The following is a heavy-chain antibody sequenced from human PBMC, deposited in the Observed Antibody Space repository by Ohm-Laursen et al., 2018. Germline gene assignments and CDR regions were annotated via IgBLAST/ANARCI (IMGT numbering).Heavy chain of an antibody. D-gene: IGHD2-2*02. CDR3: ARGTSLLYGSPRYSDY. CDR1: GYTNHNYG. CDR2: IHPNTGAT. V-gene: IGHV1-2*02. Sequence: ASVKASCKTSGYTNHNYGITWVRQAPGQGLEWMGWIHPNTGATNYAQTFQGRVTVTRDTSISTSYMELNRLRLADTAVYSFARGTSLLYGSPRYSDYWGQGTLVTVSS. J-gene: IGHJ4*02.